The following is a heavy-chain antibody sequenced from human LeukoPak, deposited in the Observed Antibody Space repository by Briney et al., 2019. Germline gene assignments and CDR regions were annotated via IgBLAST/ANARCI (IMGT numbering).Heavy chain of an antibody. J-gene: IGHJ4*02. CDR3: ARTPYYYDSSGYYLRQNFDY. CDR1: GGSISSGGYY. D-gene: IGHD3-22*01. CDR2: IYYSGST. Sequence: SETLSLTCTVSGGSISSGGYYWSWIRQHPGKGLEWIGYIYYSGSTYYNPSLKSRVTISVDTSKNQFSLKLSSVTAADTAVYYCARTPYYYDSSGYYLRQNFDYWGQGTLVTVSS. V-gene: IGHV4-31*03.